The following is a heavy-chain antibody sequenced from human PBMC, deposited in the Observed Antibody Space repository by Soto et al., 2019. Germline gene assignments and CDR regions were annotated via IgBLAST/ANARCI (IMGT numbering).Heavy chain of an antibody. CDR1: GYTFTSYA. V-gene: IGHV1-3*01. D-gene: IGHD1-26*01. CDR3: GRDGVGATIPY. J-gene: IGHJ4*02. CDR2: INADNGNT. Sequence: QVQLVQSGAEVKKPGVSVKVSCKASGYTFTSYAMHWVRQAPGQRLEWMGWINADNGNTKYSQNFQGRVTLIRDTSATTAYMELSSLRSEDTAMYYCGRDGVGATIPYWGQGTLVTVSS.